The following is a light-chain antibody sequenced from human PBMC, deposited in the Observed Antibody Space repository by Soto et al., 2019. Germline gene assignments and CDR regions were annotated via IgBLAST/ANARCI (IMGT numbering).Light chain of an antibody. V-gene: IGKV1-5*03. CDR3: QQYNTYSFT. CDR2: KAS. J-gene: IGKJ3*01. CDR1: QNINDW. Sequence: DIQMTQSPSTLSASVGDRVTITCRASQNINDWLAWYQQKPGKAPRLLIYKASTLESGVPSRFSGSGFGTEFTLTISSLQPEDFATYYCQQYNTYSFTFGPVAKVDI.